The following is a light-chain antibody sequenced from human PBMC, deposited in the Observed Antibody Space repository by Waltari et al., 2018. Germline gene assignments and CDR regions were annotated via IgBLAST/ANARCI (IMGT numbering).Light chain of an antibody. J-gene: IGLJ1*01. CDR3: CSYAGSSTFYV. CDR1: SSDGGSYNL. Sequence: QSALTQPASVSGSPGQSITISCTGTSSDGGSYNLVSWYQQQPGKAPKLMIYEVSKRPSGVSNRFSGSKSGNTASLTISGLQAEDEADYYCCSYAGSSTFYVFGTGTKVTVL. V-gene: IGLV2-23*02. CDR2: EVS.